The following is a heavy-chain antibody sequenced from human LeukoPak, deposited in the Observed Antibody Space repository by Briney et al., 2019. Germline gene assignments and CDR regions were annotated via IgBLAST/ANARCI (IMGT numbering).Heavy chain of an antibody. CDR3: ARDSIDDWFNVVVVPAAIATHAFDI. V-gene: IGHV1-69*05. D-gene: IGHD2-2*01. Sequence: SVKVSCTASGGTFTSYTICCGRQAPGHGLEWMGRIIPIFGTANYAQKFQGRVKTTTDESTSTAYMELSSRTSDDTAVYYCARDSIDDWFNVVVVPAAIATHAFDIWGQGTMVTVSS. J-gene: IGHJ3*02. CDR1: GGTFTSYT. CDR2: IIPIFGTA.